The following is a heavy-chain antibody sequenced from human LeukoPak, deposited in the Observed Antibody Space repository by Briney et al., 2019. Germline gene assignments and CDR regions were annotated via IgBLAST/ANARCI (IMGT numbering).Heavy chain of an antibody. CDR2: IYPGDSDT. CDR3: ARLGIAVAGTVYWFGP. D-gene: IGHD6-19*01. V-gene: IGHV5-51*01. CDR1: GYSFTSYW. J-gene: IGHJ5*02. Sequence: GESLKISCKGSGYSFTSYWIGWVRQMPGKGLEWMGIIYPGDSDTRYSPSFQGQVTISADKSISTAYLQWSSLKASDTAMYYCARLGIAVAGTVYWFGPWGQGTLVTVSS.